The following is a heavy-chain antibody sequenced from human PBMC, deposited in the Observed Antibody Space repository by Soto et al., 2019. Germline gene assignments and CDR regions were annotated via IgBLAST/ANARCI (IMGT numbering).Heavy chain of an antibody. J-gene: IGHJ3*02. CDR2: ISWNSGSI. Sequence: EVQLVESGGGLVQPGRSLRLSCAASGFTFDDYAMHWVRQAPGKGLEWVSGISWNSGSIGYADSVKGRFTISRDNAKNSLYLQMNRLRDEDTALYYCAKDTAVAGTDAFDIWGQGTMVTVSS. CDR1: GFTFDDYA. CDR3: AKDTAVAGTDAFDI. D-gene: IGHD6-19*01. V-gene: IGHV3-9*01.